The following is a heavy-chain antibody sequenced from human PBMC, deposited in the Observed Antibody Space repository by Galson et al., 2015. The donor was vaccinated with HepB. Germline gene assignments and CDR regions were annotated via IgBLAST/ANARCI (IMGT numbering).Heavy chain of an antibody. CDR2: INAGNGNT. CDR3: ARGLPVAGTNFFDY. CDR1: GYTFTTHA. V-gene: IGHV1-3*01. D-gene: IGHD6-19*01. J-gene: IGHJ4*02. Sequence: QSGAEVKKPGASVKVSCKASGYTFTTHAMHWVRQAPGQRPEWMGSINAGNGNTEYSQKFQGRVTITKDTSASTAYMEVSSLTSEDTAVYYCARGLPVAGTNFFDYWGQGTLVTVSS.